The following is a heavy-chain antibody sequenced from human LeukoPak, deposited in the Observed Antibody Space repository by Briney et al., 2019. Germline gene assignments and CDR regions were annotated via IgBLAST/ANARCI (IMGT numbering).Heavy chain of an antibody. CDR1: GGSISSGGYS. D-gene: IGHD2-21*02. J-gene: IGHJ2*01. Sequence: SETLSLTCAVSGGSISSGGYSWSWIRQPPGKGLEWIGYIYHSGSTYYNPSLKCRVTISVDRSKNQFSLKLSSVTAADTAVYYCARRVTNYWYFDLWGRGTLVTVSS. CDR3: ARRVTNYWYFDL. CDR2: IYHSGST. V-gene: IGHV4-30-2*01.